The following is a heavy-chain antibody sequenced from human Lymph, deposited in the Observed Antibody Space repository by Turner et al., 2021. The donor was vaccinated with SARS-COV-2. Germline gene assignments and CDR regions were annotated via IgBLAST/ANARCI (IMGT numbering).Heavy chain of an antibody. CDR2: IYIGGTT. J-gene: IGHJ3*02. CDR1: GFTVSSNY. CDR3: ARDLGPLAFDI. Sequence: EVQLVETGGGLIQPGGSLRLSCAASGFTVSSNYMSWVRQAPGKGLEWVSVIYIGGTTYYADSVKGRLTIYRDNSKNTLYLKMNSLRAEDTAVYYCARDLGPLAFDIWGQGTMVTVSS. V-gene: IGHV3-53*02.